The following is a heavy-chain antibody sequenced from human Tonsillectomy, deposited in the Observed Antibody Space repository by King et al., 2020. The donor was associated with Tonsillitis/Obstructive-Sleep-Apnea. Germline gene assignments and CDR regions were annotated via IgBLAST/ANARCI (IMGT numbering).Heavy chain of an antibody. J-gene: IGHJ6*02. D-gene: IGHD3-10*01. CDR3: ASAGGYYSGMDV. V-gene: IGHV5-10-1*03. CDR2: IDPSDSYT. CDR1: GYSFTSYW. Sequence: QLVQSGAEVKKPGESLRISCKGSGYSFTSYWISWVRQMPGKGLEWMGRIDPSDSYTDYSPSFQGHVTISADKSISTAYLQWSSLKATDTAMYYCASAGGYYSGMDVWGHGTTVTVSS.